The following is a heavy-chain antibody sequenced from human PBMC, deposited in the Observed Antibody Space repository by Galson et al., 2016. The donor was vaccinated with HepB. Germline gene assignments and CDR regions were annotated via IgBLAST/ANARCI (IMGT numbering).Heavy chain of an antibody. D-gene: IGHD5-18*01. J-gene: IGHJ4*02. CDR2: IYHLGNT. CDR1: GGSISSGGYY. Sequence: TLSLTCTVSGGSISSGGYYWSWIRQHPGKGLEWIGYIYHLGNTYFNPSLKSRVTMSIDASKNQFSLQLTSVTAADTAVYYCAREHTYDHYFDYWGQGTLVTVSS. V-gene: IGHV4-31*03. CDR3: AREHTYDHYFDY.